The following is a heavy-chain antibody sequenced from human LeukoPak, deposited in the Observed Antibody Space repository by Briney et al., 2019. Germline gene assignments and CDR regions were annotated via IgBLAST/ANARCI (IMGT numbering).Heavy chain of an antibody. J-gene: IGHJ4*02. D-gene: IGHD5-18*01. V-gene: IGHV3-23*01. CDR3: ATYRQVLLPFES. CDR1: GFTFSSYA. CDR2: IFPSGGEI. Sequence: GGSLRLSCAASGFTFSSYAMIWVRQPPGKGLEWVSSIFPSGGEIHYADSVRGRFTISRDNSKSILSLQMNSLRAEDTAIYYCATYRQVLLPFESWGQGTLVTVSS.